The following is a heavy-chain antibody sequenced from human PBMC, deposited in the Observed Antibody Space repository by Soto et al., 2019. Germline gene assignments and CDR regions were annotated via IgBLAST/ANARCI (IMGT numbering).Heavy chain of an antibody. Sequence: RGSLRLSCAASGFTFSKFFIRWVRQTPGKGLEWVSTITETGGDTYYTDSVKGRFTISRDNSKNTLYLQMSSLRAEDTALYYCTKASTDTQHMDVWGQWTTVPVSS. J-gene: IGHJ6*02. CDR2: ITETGGDT. V-gene: IGHV3-23*01. CDR1: GFTFSKFF. D-gene: IGHD1-1*01. CDR3: TKASTDTQHMDV.